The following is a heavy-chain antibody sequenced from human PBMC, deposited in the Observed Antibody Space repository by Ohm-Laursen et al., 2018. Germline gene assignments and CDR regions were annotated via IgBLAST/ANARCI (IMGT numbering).Heavy chain of an antibody. D-gene: IGHD3-10*01. J-gene: IGHJ5*02. CDR2: VTGSGRTT. CDR3: AKGLSGGTGHGNWFDP. Sequence: SLRLSCTASGFTFNSYAMHWVRQAPGKGPEWVSVVTGSGRTTYYRDSVKGRFTISRDNSKNTLYLQMNSLRVEDTAVYYCAKGLSGGTGHGNWFDPWGQGTLVSVSS. V-gene: IGHV3-23*01. CDR1: GFTFNSYA.